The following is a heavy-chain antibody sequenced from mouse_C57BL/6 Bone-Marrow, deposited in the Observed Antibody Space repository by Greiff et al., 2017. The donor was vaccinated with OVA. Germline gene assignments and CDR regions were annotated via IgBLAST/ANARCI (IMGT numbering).Heavy chain of an antibody. Sequence: VKLQQSGPGLVAPSQSLSITCTVSGFSLNGDGVYWVRQPPGKGLEWLGVIWAGGNTNYKSAPQSRLSISKDNSKSQVFSKMNSLKTDDTAMYYYARGTMITDCSMDYWGQGTSATVSS. D-gene: IGHD2-4*01. J-gene: IGHJ4*01. CDR3: ARGTMITDCSMDY. CDR1: GFSLNGDG. CDR2: IWAGGNT. V-gene: IGHV2-9*02.